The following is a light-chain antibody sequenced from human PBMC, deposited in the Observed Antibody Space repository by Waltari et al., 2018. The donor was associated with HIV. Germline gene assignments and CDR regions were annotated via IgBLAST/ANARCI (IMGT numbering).Light chain of an antibody. CDR1: SSHVGGYTY. V-gene: IGLV2-14*03. J-gene: IGLJ3*02. Sequence: QSSLTQSASVSGSPGQSITISCTRTSSHVGGYTYVSWYQQHPAKAPKLMIYDVSNRPSGVSNRFSGSKSGNTASLTISGLQAEDEADYYCSSYTSSSTLEVFGGGTKLTVL. CDR3: SSYTSSSTLEV. CDR2: DVS.